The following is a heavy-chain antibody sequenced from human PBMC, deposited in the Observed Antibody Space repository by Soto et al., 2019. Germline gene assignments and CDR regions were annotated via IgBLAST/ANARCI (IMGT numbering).Heavy chain of an antibody. D-gene: IGHD6-13*01. Sequence: EVQLLESGGGLVQPGGSLRVSCAASGFTFSSYGMNWVRQATGKGLEWVSGISGSGDRSYYADAVKGRFSISRDNSKKTLYLQMNSLRAEDTAVYYCAKQSPFSNSWYGVDYWGQGTLVTVSS. CDR2: ISGSGDRS. J-gene: IGHJ4*02. CDR1: GFTFSSYG. CDR3: AKQSPFSNSWYGVDY. V-gene: IGHV3-23*01.